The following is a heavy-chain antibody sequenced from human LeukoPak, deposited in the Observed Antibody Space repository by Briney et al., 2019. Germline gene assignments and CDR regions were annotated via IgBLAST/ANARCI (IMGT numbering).Heavy chain of an antibody. CDR3: AKGATGLRIVGDD. J-gene: IGHJ4*02. V-gene: IGHV3-23*01. CDR1: GFTFSNYA. D-gene: IGHD2-15*01. Sequence: GGSLRLSCVASGFTFSNYAMTWVRQAPGKGLEWVSTITGSGNDAYYADSVKGRFTISRDNSKNMLYLQMDSLRAEDTAVYYCAKGATGLRIVGDDWGQGTLVTVSS. CDR2: ITGSGNDA.